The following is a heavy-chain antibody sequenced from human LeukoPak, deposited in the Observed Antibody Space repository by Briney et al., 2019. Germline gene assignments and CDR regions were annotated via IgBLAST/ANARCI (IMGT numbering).Heavy chain of an antibody. D-gene: IGHD5-18*01. J-gene: IGHJ6*02. Sequence: GGSLRLSCAASGFTFRSYAMNWVRQAPGKGLEWVSSISSSSSYIYYADSVKGRFTISRDNAKNSLYLQMNSLRAEDTAVYYCARDRAGQVWYYYYYGMDVWGQGTTVTVSS. CDR1: GFTFRSYA. V-gene: IGHV3-21*01. CDR3: ARDRAGQVWYYYYYGMDV. CDR2: ISSSSSYI.